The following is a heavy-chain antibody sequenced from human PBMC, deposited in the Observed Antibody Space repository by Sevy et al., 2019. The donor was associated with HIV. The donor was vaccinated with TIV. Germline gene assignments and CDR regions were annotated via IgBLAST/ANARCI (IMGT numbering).Heavy chain of an antibody. CDR1: GFSFNTAW. D-gene: IGHD6-19*01. J-gene: IGHJ4*02. CDR2: IKSKNDGGTT. V-gene: IGHV3-15*01. CDR3: TTEYFSGSYDFDY. Sequence: GGSLRLSWAASGFSFNTAWMRWVRQAPGKGLEWVGRIKSKNDGGTTDYAAPVKGRFTISRDDSSNTLYLQVNSLKTEDTAVYYCTTEYFSGSYDFDYWGQGTQVTVSS.